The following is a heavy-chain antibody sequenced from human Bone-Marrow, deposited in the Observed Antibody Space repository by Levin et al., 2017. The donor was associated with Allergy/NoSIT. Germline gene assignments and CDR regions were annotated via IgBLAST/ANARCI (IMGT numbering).Heavy chain of an antibody. CDR1: GFTFSSYG. J-gene: IGHJ6*04. CDR3: VKYGARSYGDV. D-gene: IGHD5-18*01. V-gene: IGHV3-23*01. Sequence: GGSLRLSCAASGFTFSSYGMSWVRQAHGKGLEWVSAISGSGGGTYYADSVKGRFTISRDNSKNTLYLQMNSLRAEDTALYYCVKYGARSYGDVWGKGTTVTVSS. CDR2: ISGSGGGT.